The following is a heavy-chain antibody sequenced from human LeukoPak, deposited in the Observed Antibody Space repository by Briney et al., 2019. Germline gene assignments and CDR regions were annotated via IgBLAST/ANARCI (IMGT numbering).Heavy chain of an antibody. CDR3: ARSQSTGWYNGGLDV. CDR1: GGSVSSENHY. V-gene: IGHV4-39*07. Sequence: SETLSLTCTVSGGSVSSENHYWGWIRLPPGKGLEWIGSFYYTGTTHYNPSLRNRVIISIDTSKNQLSLKVNSVTAADTAMYYCARSQSTGWYNGGLDVWGQGTTVTVSS. D-gene: IGHD6-19*01. CDR2: FYYTGTT. J-gene: IGHJ6*02.